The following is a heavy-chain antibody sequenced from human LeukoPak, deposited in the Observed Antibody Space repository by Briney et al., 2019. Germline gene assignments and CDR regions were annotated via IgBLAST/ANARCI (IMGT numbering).Heavy chain of an antibody. J-gene: IGHJ3*02. CDR2: ISSSSSYI. CDR3: ARTGSSSSQDAFDI. D-gene: IGHD6-6*01. CDR1: RFTFSSYS. Sequence: KPGGSLRLSCAASRFTFSSYSMNWVRQAPGKGLEWVSSISSSSSYIYYADSVKGRFTISRDNAKNSLYLQMNSLRAEDTAVYYCARTGSSSSQDAFDIWGQGTMVTVSS. V-gene: IGHV3-21*01.